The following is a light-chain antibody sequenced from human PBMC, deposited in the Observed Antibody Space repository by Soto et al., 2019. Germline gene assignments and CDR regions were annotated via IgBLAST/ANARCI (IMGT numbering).Light chain of an antibody. CDR2: YDS. CDR1: NFGSKS. J-gene: IGLJ2*01. V-gene: IGLV3-21*04. Sequence: SYELTQPPSVSVAPGKTARITCGGNNFGSKSVHWYQQKPGQAPVLVIYYDSDRPSGIPERFSGSNSGNTATLTISRVEAGDEADYYCQVWDSRGVFGGGTQLTVL. CDR3: QVWDSRGV.